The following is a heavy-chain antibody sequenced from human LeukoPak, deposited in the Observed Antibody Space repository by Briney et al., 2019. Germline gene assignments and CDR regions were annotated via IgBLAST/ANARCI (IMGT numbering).Heavy chain of an antibody. V-gene: IGHV3-15*01. CDR1: GFTFSNAW. CDR2: IKSKTGGGTT. D-gene: IGHD3-9*01. J-gene: IGHJ4*02. Sequence: GGSLRLSCAASGFTFSNAWMSWVRQAPGKGLEWVGRIKSKTGGGTTDYAAPVKGRFTISRDDSKNTLYLQMNSLKTEDTAVYYCTVHVLRYFADYWGQGTLVTVSS. CDR3: TVHVLRYFADY.